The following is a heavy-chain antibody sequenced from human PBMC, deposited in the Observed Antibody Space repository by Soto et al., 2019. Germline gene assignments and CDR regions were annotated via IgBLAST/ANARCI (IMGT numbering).Heavy chain of an antibody. CDR3: ARLKTYDVLNKSDY. CDR2: TYHSGNP. CDR1: GDTISTGGYS. J-gene: IGHJ4*02. Sequence: SETLSLTCGVSGDTISTGGYSWAWIRQPPGKALEWIGQTYHSGNPYSNPSLKSRVTISVDRSKNQFSLNVSSVTAADTAVYYCARLKTYDVLNKSDYWGQGSLVTVSS. V-gene: IGHV4-30-2*01. D-gene: IGHD3-9*01.